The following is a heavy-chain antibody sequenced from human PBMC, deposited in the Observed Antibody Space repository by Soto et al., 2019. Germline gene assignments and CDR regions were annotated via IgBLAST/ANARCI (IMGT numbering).Heavy chain of an antibody. J-gene: IGHJ6*02. CDR3: ARALVATTHYYYYGMVG. CDR1: GYTFTGYY. Sequence: GASVKVSCKASGYTFTGYYMHWVRQAPGQGLEWMGWINPNSGGTNYAQKFQGWVTMTRDTSISTAYMELSRLRSDDTAVYYCARALVATTHYYYYGMVGWGQGITVNVFS. V-gene: IGHV1-2*04. D-gene: IGHD2-15*01. CDR2: INPNSGGT.